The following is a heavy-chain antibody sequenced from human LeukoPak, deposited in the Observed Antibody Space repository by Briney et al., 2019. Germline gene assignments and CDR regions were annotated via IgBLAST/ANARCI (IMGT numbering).Heavy chain of an antibody. CDR3: ARLDRYYYGMDV. J-gene: IGHJ6*02. V-gene: IGHV4-59*11. Sequence: SETLSLTCTVSGGSISDHFWSWIRQPPGKGLEWIGYIYYSGSINYNPSLKSRVTISIDTSKIQFSLTLSSVTAADTAMYYCARLDRYYYGMDVWGQGTTVTVSS. CDR2: IYYSGSI. D-gene: IGHD3/OR15-3a*01. CDR1: GGSISDHF.